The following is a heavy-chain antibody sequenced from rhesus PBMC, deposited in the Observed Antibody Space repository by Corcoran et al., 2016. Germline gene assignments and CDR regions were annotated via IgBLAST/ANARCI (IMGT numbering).Heavy chain of an antibody. V-gene: IGHV4-76*01. D-gene: IGHD4-29*01. Sequence: QVQLQESGPGVVKPSETLSLTCAVSGGSISSGYDWSWIRQPPGKGLEWIGYIYGSSGSTNYKPSLKNRVTISKDASKNQFSLKLSSVTAADTAVYYCASPHDYGSSRDAFDFWGQGLRVTVSS. CDR3: ASPHDYGSSRDAFDF. CDR2: IYGSSGST. CDR1: GGSISSGYD. J-gene: IGHJ3*01.